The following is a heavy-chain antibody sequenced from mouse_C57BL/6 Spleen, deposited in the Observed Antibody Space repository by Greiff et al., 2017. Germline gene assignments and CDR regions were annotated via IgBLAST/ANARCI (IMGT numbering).Heavy chain of an antibody. D-gene: IGHD4-1*01. Sequence: EVKVEESGGGLVQPGGSMKLSCAASGFTFSDAWMDWVRQSPEKGLEWVAEIRNKANNHATYYAESVKGRFTISRDDSKSSVYLQMNSLRAEDTGIYYCTRPGWDVSWFAYWGQGTLVTVSA. J-gene: IGHJ3*01. V-gene: IGHV6-6*01. CDR1: GFTFSDAW. CDR3: TRPGWDVSWFAY. CDR2: IRNKANNHAT.